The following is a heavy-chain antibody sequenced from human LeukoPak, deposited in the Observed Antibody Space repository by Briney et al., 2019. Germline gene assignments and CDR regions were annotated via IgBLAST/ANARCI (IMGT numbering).Heavy chain of an antibody. D-gene: IGHD4-11*01. Sequence: GGSLRLSCAASGFTFSSFWMHWVRQAPGKGLVWVSRINSEASSTSYADSVKGRFTISGDNAENTLYLQMNSLRAEDTAVYYCARARYDYYAFDIWGQGIMVTVSS. CDR2: INSEASST. CDR3: ARARYDYYAFDI. CDR1: GFTFSSFW. J-gene: IGHJ3*02. V-gene: IGHV3-74*01.